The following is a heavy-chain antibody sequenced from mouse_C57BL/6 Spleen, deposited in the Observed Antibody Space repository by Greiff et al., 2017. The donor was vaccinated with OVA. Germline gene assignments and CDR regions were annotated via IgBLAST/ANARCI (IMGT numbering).Heavy chain of an antibody. D-gene: IGHD2-1*01. J-gene: IGHJ2*01. Sequence: EVMLVESGGDLVKPGGSLKLSCAASGFTFSSYGMSWVRQTPDKRLEWVATISSGGSYTYYPDSVKGRFTISRDNAKNTLYLQMSSLKSEDTAMYYCARTGKLLFDYWGQGTTLTVSS. CDR3: ARTGKLLFDY. V-gene: IGHV5-6*01. CDR1: GFTFSSYG. CDR2: ISSGGSYT.